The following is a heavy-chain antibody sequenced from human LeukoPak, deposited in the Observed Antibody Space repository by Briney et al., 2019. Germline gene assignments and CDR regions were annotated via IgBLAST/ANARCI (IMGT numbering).Heavy chain of an antibody. Sequence: ASVKVSCKASGYTFTSNYIHWVRQAPGQGLEWMGMIYPRDGSTSYAQKFQGRVTVTRDTSTSTVHMELSGLRSEDTSVYYCARGQEGFDYWGQGTLVTVSS. CDR3: ARGQEGFDY. J-gene: IGHJ4*02. V-gene: IGHV1-46*01. CDR2: IYPRDGST. CDR1: GYTFTSNY.